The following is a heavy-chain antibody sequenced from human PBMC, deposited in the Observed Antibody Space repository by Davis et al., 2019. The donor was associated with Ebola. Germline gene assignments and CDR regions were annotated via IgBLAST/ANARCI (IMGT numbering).Heavy chain of an antibody. V-gene: IGHV3-21*01. J-gene: IGHJ4*02. CDR3: ARRLHATAAFDY. D-gene: IGHD4-11*01. CDR1: GFTFSSYA. Sequence: GGSLRLSCAASGFTFSSYAMNWVRQAPGKGLEWVSSISSSSSYIYYADSVKGRFTISRDNAKNSLYLQMNSLRAEDTAVYYYARRLHATAAFDYWGQGTLVTVSS. CDR2: ISSSSSYI.